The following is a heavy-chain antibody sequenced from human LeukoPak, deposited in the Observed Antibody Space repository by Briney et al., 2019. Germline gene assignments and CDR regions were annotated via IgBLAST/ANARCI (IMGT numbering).Heavy chain of an antibody. D-gene: IGHD3-22*01. V-gene: IGHV3-74*01. Sequence: GGSLILSCAASGFTFSSYWMHWVRQAPGKALDCVSRIDNGGSYTSYADSVKCRFTISRDNAKNTLHLPMSSLRAEDTAVYYCARDLPISDSSGYYLDYWGQGAVVTVSS. J-gene: IGHJ4*02. CDR3: ARDLPISDSSGYYLDY. CDR2: IDNGGSYT. CDR1: GFTFSSYW.